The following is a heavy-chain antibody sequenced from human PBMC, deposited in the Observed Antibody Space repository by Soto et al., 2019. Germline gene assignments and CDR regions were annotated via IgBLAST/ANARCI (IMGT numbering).Heavy chain of an antibody. Sequence: EVQLLESGGVFVQPGGALRLSCAASGFSFSNHAMSWVRQAPGKGLEWVSGLTGGGGTQYYADSVKGRFSISKDNSKDPLYLKMNNLRAEDTAMYYCTKLPYDILTAYYFDSWGRGTLVTVSS. D-gene: IGHD3-9*01. J-gene: IGHJ4*02. CDR3: TKLPYDILTAYYFDS. CDR2: LTGGGGTQ. V-gene: IGHV3-23*01. CDR1: GFSFSNHA.